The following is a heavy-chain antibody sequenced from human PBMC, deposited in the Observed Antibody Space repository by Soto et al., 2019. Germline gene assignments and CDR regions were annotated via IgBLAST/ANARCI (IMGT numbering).Heavy chain of an antibody. CDR3: ARYYYGSGPFDY. J-gene: IGHJ4*02. D-gene: IGHD3-10*01. CDR1: GGSISSSSYY. V-gene: IGHV4-39*01. Sequence: QLQLQESGPGLVKPSETLSLTCTVSGGSISSSSYYWGWIRQPPGKGLEWIGSIYYSGSTYYNPSLKRRVTIAEDTSKNQFSLKLSSVTAADTAVYYCARYYYGSGPFDYWGQGTLVTVSS. CDR2: IYYSGST.